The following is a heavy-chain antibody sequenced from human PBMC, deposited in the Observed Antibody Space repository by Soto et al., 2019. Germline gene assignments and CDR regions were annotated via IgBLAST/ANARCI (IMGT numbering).Heavy chain of an antibody. Sequence: GGSLRLSCAASGFTFSSYAMHWARQAPGKGLEWVAVISYDGSNKYYADSVKGRFTISRDNSKNTLYLQMNSLRAEDTAVYYCARDGPVSFEWLRFDFDYWGQGTLVTVSS. CDR1: GFTFSSYA. D-gene: IGHD5-12*01. J-gene: IGHJ4*02. V-gene: IGHV3-30-3*01. CDR3: ARDGPVSFEWLRFDFDY. CDR2: ISYDGSNK.